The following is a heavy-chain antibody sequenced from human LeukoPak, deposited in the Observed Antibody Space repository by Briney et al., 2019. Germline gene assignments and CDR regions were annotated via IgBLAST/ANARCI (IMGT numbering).Heavy chain of an antibody. Sequence: SETLSLTCAVYGGSFSGYYWSWIRQPPGKGLEWIGEINHSGSTNYNPSLKSRVTISVDTSKNRLSLKLSSVTAADTAVYYCARGGLTPYYFDYWGQGTLVTVSS. CDR1: GGSFSGYY. CDR3: ARGGLTPYYFDY. J-gene: IGHJ4*02. D-gene: IGHD3-16*01. CDR2: INHSGST. V-gene: IGHV4-34*01.